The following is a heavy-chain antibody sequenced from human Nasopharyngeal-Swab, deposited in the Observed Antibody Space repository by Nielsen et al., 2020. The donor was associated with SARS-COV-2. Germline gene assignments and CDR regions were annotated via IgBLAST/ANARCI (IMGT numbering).Heavy chain of an antibody. CDR2: IDNSGTT. V-gene: IGHV4-30-4*01. Sequence: WIRQPPGKGLEWIGYIDNSGTTDHNLSLKSRVTISVDTSKNQFSLKVNSVTAADTAVYYCARLGRYYDTLSGYARHFDYWGQGILVTVSS. D-gene: IGHD3-9*01. J-gene: IGHJ4*02. CDR3: ARLGRYYDTLSGYARHFDY.